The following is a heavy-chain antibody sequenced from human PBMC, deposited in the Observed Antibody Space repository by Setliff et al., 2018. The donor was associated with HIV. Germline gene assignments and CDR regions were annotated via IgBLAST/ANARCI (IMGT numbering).Heavy chain of an antibody. CDR2: IYYSGST. D-gene: IGHD3-16*01. V-gene: IGHV4-59*01. CDR1: GGSISSYY. J-gene: IGHJ5*02. CDR3: ARSGGPTFDP. Sequence: SETLSLTCTVSGGSISSYYWSWIRQPPGKGLEWTGYIYYSGSTNYNTSLKSRVTITVDTSKNQFSLKLNTVTAAETAVYYCARSGGPTFDPWGQVTLVTVSS.